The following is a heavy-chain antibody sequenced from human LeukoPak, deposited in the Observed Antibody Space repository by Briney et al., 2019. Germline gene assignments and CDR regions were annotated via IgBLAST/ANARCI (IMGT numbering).Heavy chain of an antibody. V-gene: IGHV3-73*01. CDR2: IRSKANSYAT. CDR1: GFTFSGSA. D-gene: IGHD3-22*01. J-gene: IGHJ4*02. CDR3: TRHNYYEDGFDY. Sequence: PGGSLRLSCAASGFTFSGSAMLWVRQASGKGLEWVGRIRSKANSYATAYAASVKGRFTISRDDSKNTAYLQMNSLKTEDTAVYYCTRHNYYEDGFDYWGQGTLATVSS.